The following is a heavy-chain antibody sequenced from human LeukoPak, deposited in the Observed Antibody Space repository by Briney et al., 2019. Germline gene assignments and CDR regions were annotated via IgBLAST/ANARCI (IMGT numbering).Heavy chain of an antibody. CDR1: GDSVSGSSVT. J-gene: IGHJ3*02. CDR3: ARRYGDLDHDAFDI. D-gene: IGHD4-17*01. Sequence: SQTLSLTCAISGDSVSGSSVTWSWIRQPPGKGLEWIGYIYYSGSTNYNPSLKSRVTISVDTSKNQFSLKLSSVTAADTAVYYCARRYGDLDHDAFDIWGQGTMVTVSS. V-gene: IGHV4-61*08. CDR2: IYYSGST.